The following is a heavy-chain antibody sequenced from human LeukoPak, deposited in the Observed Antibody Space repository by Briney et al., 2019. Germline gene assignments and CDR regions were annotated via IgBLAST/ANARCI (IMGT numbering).Heavy chain of an antibody. V-gene: IGHV4-34*01. Sequence: SETLSLTCAVYGGSFSGYYWSWIRQPPGKGLEWIGEINHSGSTNYNPSLKSRVTISVDMSKNQFSLKLSSVTAADTAVYYCARGLYVVAAIENWFDPWGQGTLVTVSS. CDR3: ARGLYVVAAIENWFDP. D-gene: IGHD2-15*01. CDR1: GGSFSGYY. CDR2: INHSGST. J-gene: IGHJ5*02.